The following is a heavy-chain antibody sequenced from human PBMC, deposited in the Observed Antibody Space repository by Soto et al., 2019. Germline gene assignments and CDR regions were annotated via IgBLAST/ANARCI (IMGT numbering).Heavy chain of an antibody. Sequence: GSLRLSCAASGFTFSTYAMNWVPQAPGKGLEWVSDISGSGDSTYYADSVKGRFTVSRDNSKNTLYLQMNSLRAEDTAVFYCAKERSSGWSFDYWGQGTLVTVSS. CDR1: GFTFSTYA. V-gene: IGHV3-23*01. CDR2: ISGSGDST. J-gene: IGHJ4*02. D-gene: IGHD6-19*01. CDR3: AKERSSGWSFDY.